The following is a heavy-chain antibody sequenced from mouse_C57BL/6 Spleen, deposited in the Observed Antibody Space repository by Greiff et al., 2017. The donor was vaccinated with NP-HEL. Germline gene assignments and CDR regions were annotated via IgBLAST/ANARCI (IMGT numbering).Heavy chain of an antibody. J-gene: IGHJ1*03. V-gene: IGHV5-17*01. CDR3: ARRWYYSSWYFDV. CDR2: ISSGSSTI. CDR1: GFTFSDYG. Sequence: EVQLQQSGGGLVKPGGSLKLSCAASGFTFSDYGMHWVRQAPEKGLEWVAYISSGSSTIYYADTVKGRFTISRDNAKNTLFLQMTSLRSEDTAMYYCARRWYYSSWYFDVWGTGTTVTVSS. D-gene: IGHD1-1*01.